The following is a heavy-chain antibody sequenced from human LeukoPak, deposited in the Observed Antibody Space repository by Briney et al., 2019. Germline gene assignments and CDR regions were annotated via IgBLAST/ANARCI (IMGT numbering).Heavy chain of an antibody. CDR2: IHYSGTT. D-gene: IGHD1-26*01. V-gene: IGHV4-59*01. CDR1: GGSISSYY. J-gene: IGHJ4*02. Sequence: PSETLSLTCTVSGGSISSYYWSWIRQPPGKGLEWIGRIHYSGTTNYNPSLKSRVTMSADTSKIQFSLKLSSVTAADTAVYYCARGVGVTGFDYWGQGTLVTVSS. CDR3: ARGVGVTGFDY.